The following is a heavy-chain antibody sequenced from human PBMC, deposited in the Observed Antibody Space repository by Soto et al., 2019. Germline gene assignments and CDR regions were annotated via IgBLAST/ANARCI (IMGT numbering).Heavy chain of an antibody. CDR1: GFPVSSNY. CDR3: ARVGSSFRSGFAPVDY. J-gene: IGHJ4*02. CDR2: IYSGGST. Sequence: EVQLVETGGGLIQPWGSLRLSCAASGFPVSSNYMSWVRQAPGKGLEWVSVIYSGGSTYYAHSVKGRFTISRDNSKNTLYLQMNSLRAEDTAVYYCARVGSSFRSGFAPVDYWGKGTLVTVSS. D-gene: IGHD3-3*01. V-gene: IGHV3-53*02.